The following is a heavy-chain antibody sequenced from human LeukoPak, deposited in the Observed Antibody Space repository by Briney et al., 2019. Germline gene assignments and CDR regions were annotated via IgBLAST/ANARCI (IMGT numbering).Heavy chain of an antibody. CDR1: GFTFTNYP. CDR3: SREEYCCLGSSLGNLDY. D-gene: IGHD2/OR15-2a*01. Sequence: GGSLRLSCSASGFTFTNYPIHWVRQAPGKGLEWVAVISYDVITKYYADSVKGRFTLSRDNSKNILFLQMDSLRAEDTAVYFCSREEYCCLGSSLGNLDYWGQGTLVTVSS. V-gene: IGHV3-30-3*01. CDR2: ISYDVITK. J-gene: IGHJ4*02.